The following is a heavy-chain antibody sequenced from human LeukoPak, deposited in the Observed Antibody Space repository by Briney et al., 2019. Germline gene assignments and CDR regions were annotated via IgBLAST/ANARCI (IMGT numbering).Heavy chain of an antibody. Sequence: SETLSLTCTVSGDSISNSAYYWVWVRQPPGKGLEWIGTITNTGNTYSNPSLKSRVTISIDTSKTQISLKLTSVTAADTAVFYCARKTPGTSVDVWGQGTPVTVSS. CDR2: ITNTGNT. D-gene: IGHD3-10*01. CDR1: GDSISNSAYY. CDR3: ARKTPGTSVDV. J-gene: IGHJ6*02. V-gene: IGHV4-39*01.